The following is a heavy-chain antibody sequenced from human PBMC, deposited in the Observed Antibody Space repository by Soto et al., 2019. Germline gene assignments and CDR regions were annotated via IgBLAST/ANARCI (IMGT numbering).Heavy chain of an antibody. CDR3: GRQVYCSGGSCYGNWFDP. D-gene: IGHD2-15*01. V-gene: IGHV4-59*08. CDR2: IYYSGST. Sequence: SETLSLTCTVSGGSISRYYWSWIRQPPGKGLEWIGYIYYSGSTNYNPSLKSRVTISVDTSKNQFSLKLSSVTAADTAVYYCGRQVYCSGGSCYGNWFDPWGQGTLVTVSS. J-gene: IGHJ5*02. CDR1: GGSISRYY.